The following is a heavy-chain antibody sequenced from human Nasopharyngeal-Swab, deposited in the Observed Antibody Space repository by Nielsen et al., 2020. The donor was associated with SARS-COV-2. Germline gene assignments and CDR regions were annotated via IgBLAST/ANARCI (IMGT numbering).Heavy chain of an antibody. CDR2: ISSSSSYT. Sequence: GESLKISCAASGFTFSDYYMSWIRQAPGKGLEWVSYISSSSSYTNYADSVKGRFTISRDNAKNSLYLQMNSLRAEDTAVYYCVRDKDGFDYWGQGTLVTVSS. V-gene: IGHV3-11*05. J-gene: IGHJ4*02. CDR1: GFTFSDYY. CDR3: VRDKDGFDY.